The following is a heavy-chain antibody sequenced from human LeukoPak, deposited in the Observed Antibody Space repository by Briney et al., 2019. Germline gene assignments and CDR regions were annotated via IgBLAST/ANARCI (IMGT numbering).Heavy chain of an antibody. Sequence: GGSLRLSCAASGFTFSSYAMHWVRQAPGKGLEWVAVISYDGNNEHYADSVKGRFTISRDNPWNTLYLRMNSLRPEDTAVYYCARGGVQRLTTAHGYWGQGTLVTVSS. J-gene: IGHJ1*01. CDR3: ARGGVQRLTTAHGY. CDR1: GFTFSSYA. D-gene: IGHD6-13*01. CDR2: ISYDGNNE. V-gene: IGHV3-30-3*01.